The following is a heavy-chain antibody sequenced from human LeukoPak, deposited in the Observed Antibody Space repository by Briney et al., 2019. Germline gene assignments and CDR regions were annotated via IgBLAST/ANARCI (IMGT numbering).Heavy chain of an antibody. V-gene: IGHV3-21*01. CDR1: GFTFKTYS. D-gene: IGHD3-3*01. CDR2: ISSSTTYI. CDR3: ARESTIFFQGDY. Sequence: GGSLRLSCAAPGFTFKTYSMNWVRQAPGEGLGWVSSISSSTTYIHYADSVKGRFTISRDNAKNSLYLEMNSLRAEDTAVYYCARESTIFFQGDYWGQGTLVTVSS. J-gene: IGHJ4*02.